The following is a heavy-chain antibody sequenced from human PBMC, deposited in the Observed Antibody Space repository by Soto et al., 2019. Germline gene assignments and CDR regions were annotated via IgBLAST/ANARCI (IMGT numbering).Heavy chain of an antibody. D-gene: IGHD2-2*01. CDR1: GFTFSSYA. V-gene: IGHV3-30-3*01. Sequence: GGSLRLSCAASGFTFSSYAMHWVRQAPGKGLEWVAVISYDGSNKYYADSVKGRFTISRDNSKNTLYLQMNSLRAEDTAGYYCARDRFVVVPARKERPYSSPTWPDYYYYYGMDVWGQGTTVTVSS. CDR3: ARDRFVVVPARKERPYSSPTWPDYYYYYGMDV. CDR2: ISYDGSNK. J-gene: IGHJ6*02.